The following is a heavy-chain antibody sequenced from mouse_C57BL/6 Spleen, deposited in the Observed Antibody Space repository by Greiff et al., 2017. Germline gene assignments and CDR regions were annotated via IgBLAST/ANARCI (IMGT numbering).Heavy chain of an antibody. J-gene: IGHJ3*01. V-gene: IGHV14-2*01. CDR1: GFNIKDYY. CDR3: ARKGYYGNSAWFAY. CDR2: IDPEDGET. D-gene: IGHD2-1*01. Sequence: VQLQQSGAELVKPGASVKLSCTASGFNIKDYYMHWVKQRTEQGLEWIGRIDPEDGETKSAPKFQGKATITADTSSNTAYLQLSSLTSEDTAVYYCARKGYYGNSAWFAYWGQGTLVTVSA.